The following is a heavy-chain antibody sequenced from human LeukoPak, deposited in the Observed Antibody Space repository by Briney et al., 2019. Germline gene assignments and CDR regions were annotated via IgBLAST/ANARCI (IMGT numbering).Heavy chain of an antibody. Sequence: GGSLRLSCAASGFTFSSYAMSWVRQAPGKGLEWVSAISGSGGSTYYADSGKGRFTIYRDNCKNTLYLQMNSLRAEDTAVYYCAKSYDFWSGYYTAYWGQGTLVTVSS. D-gene: IGHD3-3*01. CDR1: GFTFSSYA. CDR2: ISGSGGST. CDR3: AKSYDFWSGYYTAY. J-gene: IGHJ4*02. V-gene: IGHV3-23*01.